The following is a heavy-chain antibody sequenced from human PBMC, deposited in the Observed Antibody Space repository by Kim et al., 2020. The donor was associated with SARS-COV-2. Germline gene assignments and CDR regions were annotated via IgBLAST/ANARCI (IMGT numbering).Heavy chain of an antibody. J-gene: IGHJ1*01. Sequence: GGSLRLSCTASGFSFSIHDMNWVRQAPGKGLEWVSSISSSSYKYYVDSVMGRFTISRDNAKNSLYLQMNSLRAEDTAIYYCARDIVTYWGQGTLVTVSS. V-gene: IGHV3-21*01. CDR2: ISSSSYK. CDR3: ARDIVTY. D-gene: IGHD5-18*01. CDR1: GFSFSIHD.